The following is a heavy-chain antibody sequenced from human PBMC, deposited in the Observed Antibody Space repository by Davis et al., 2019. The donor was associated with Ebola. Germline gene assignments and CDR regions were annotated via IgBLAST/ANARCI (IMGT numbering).Heavy chain of an antibody. CDR3: ARDSGSWETSYGMDV. V-gene: IGHV1-3*01. J-gene: IGHJ6*04. Sequence: AASVKVSCKASGYTFTSYAMHWVRQAPGQRLEWMGWINAGNGNTKYSQKFQGRVTITRDTSASTAYMELSSLRSEDTAVYYCARDSGSWETSYGMDVWGKGTTVTVSS. D-gene: IGHD1-26*01. CDR1: GYTFTSYA. CDR2: INAGNGNT.